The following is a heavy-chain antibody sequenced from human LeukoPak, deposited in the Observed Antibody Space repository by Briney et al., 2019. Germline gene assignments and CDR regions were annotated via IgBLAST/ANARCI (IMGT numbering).Heavy chain of an antibody. CDR2: ISSSSSTI. J-gene: IGHJ4*02. CDR3: VKDLGRYRNNCFDY. D-gene: IGHD1-26*01. V-gene: IGHV3-48*01. CDR1: GFTFSSYS. Sequence: PGGSPRLSCAASGFTFSSYSMNWVRQAPGKGLEWVSYISSSSSTIYYADSVKGRFTISRDDSKNTLYLQMNSLRAEDTAVYYCVKDLGRYRNNCFDYWGQGTLVTVSS.